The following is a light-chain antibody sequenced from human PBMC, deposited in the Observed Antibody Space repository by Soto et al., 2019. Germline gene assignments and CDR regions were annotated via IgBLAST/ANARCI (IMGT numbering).Light chain of an antibody. Sequence: QSVLTQPASLSGSPGQSITISCTGTSSGVGGYNYVSWYQQHPGKAPKLMIYDVSNRPSGVSNRFSGSKSGNTASLTISGLQAEDEADYYCSSYTSSSKVFGTGTKVTVL. CDR2: DVS. J-gene: IGLJ1*01. CDR1: SSGVGGYNY. V-gene: IGLV2-14*01. CDR3: SSYTSSSKV.